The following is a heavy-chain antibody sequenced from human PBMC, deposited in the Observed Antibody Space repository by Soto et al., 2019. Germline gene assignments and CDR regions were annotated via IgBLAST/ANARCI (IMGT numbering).Heavy chain of an antibody. Sequence: GGSLRLSCAASGFTFSSYAMHWVRQAPGKGLEWVAVISYDGSNKYYADSVKGRFTISRDNSKNTLYLQMNSLRAEDTAVYYCARDGYCSGGSCYSYYPYFDYWGQGTLVTVSS. CDR2: ISYDGSNK. CDR3: ARDGYCSGGSCYSYYPYFDY. J-gene: IGHJ4*02. CDR1: GFTFSSYA. D-gene: IGHD2-15*01. V-gene: IGHV3-30-3*01.